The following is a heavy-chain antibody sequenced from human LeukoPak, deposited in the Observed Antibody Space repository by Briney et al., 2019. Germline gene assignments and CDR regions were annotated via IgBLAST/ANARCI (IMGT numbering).Heavy chain of an antibody. D-gene: IGHD3-10*01. Sequence: GESLKISCKGSGYSFTSYWIAWVRQMPGKGLEWMGIIYPGDSDTRHSPSFQGQVTISADKSISTAYLQWSSLKASDTAMYYCARVHTLGYYGSGSYFDSWGQGTLVTVSS. CDR2: IYPGDSDT. CDR1: GYSFTSYW. V-gene: IGHV5-51*01. J-gene: IGHJ4*02. CDR3: ARVHTLGYYGSGSYFDS.